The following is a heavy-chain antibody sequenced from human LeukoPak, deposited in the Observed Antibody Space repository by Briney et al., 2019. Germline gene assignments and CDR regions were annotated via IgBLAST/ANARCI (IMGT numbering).Heavy chain of an antibody. J-gene: IGHJ4*02. CDR3: AKGPDIAAAIDY. V-gene: IGHV3-21*04. CDR1: GFTFSSYS. Sequence: PGGSLRLSCAASGFTFSSYSMNWVRQAPGKGLEWVSSISSSSSYIYYADSVKGRFTISRDNAKNSLYLQMNSLRAEDTALYYCAKGPDIAAAIDYWGQGTLVTVSS. D-gene: IGHD6-13*01. CDR2: ISSSSSYI.